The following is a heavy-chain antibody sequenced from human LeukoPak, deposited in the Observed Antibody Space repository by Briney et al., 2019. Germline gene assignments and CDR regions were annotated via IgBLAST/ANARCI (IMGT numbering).Heavy chain of an antibody. CDR2: ISGSGGST. CDR1: GFTLSSYA. V-gene: IGHV3-23*01. D-gene: IGHD6-25*01. CDR3: AKDKRLQPHYFDY. Sequence: GGSLRLSCAASGFTLSSYAKSWVRQAPGKGLEWVSAISGSGGSTYYADSVKGRFTISRDNSKNTLYLQMNSLRAEDTAVYYCAKDKRLQPHYFDYWGQGTLVTVSS. J-gene: IGHJ4*02.